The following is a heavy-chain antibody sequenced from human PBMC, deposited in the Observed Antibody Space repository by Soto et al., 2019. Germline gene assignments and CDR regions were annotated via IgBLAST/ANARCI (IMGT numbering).Heavy chain of an antibody. J-gene: IGHJ4*02. CDR1: GFTFTSSA. V-gene: IGHV1-58*01. Sequence: ASVKVSCKASGFTFTSSAVQWVRQARGQRLEWIGWIGVGSGNRHYAQKFQERVTITRDMSTNTAYMELSSLRSEDTAVYYCAALGVNFDHWGQGTLVTVSS. CDR3: AALGVNFDH. D-gene: IGHD2-8*01. CDR2: IGVGSGNR.